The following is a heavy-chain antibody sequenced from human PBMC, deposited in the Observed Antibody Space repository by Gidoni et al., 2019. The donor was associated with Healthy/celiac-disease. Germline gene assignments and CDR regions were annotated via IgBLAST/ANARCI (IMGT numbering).Heavy chain of an antibody. J-gene: IGHJ3*02. V-gene: IGHV3-21*01. CDR2: ISSSSSYK. CDR1: GFTFSSYS. D-gene: IGHD3-22*01. Sequence: EVQLVESGGGPVKPGGSLRLSCAVSGFTFSSYSMNCVRQAPGKGLEWVSSISSSSSYKYYADSVKGRCTISRDNAKNSLYLQMNSLRAEDTAVYYCAGYDKDAFDIWGQGTMVTVSS. CDR3: AGYDKDAFDI.